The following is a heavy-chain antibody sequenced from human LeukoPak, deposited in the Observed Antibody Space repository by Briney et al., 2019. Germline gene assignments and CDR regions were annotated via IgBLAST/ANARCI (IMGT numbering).Heavy chain of an antibody. CDR1: GFTFSRFA. V-gene: IGHV3-23*01. CDR2: ISGNGQKT. J-gene: IGHJ4*02. D-gene: IGHD3-22*01. CDR3: AKDANYHDSSAFFIPFDS. Sequence: GESLRLSCSASGFTFSRFAMTWVRQLPGKGLQWVSTISGNGQKTYYGDSVTGRFSVSRDNSNNILFLQMDSLRADASALYYCAKDANYHDSSAFFIPFDSWGQGTLVTVSS.